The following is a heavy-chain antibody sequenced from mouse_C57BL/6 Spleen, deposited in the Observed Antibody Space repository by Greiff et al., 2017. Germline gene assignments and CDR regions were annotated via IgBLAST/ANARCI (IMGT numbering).Heavy chain of an antibody. Sequence: VQLQQSGAELVKPGASVKLSCKASGYTFTEYTIHWVKQRSGQGLEWIGWFYPGSGSIKYNEKFKDKATLTSDKSSSTVYMELRSLTSEDSAVYFCARHEDRGVGFDYWGQGTTLTVSS. CDR2: FYPGSGSI. D-gene: IGHD1-1*01. CDR1: GYTFTEYT. V-gene: IGHV1-62-2*01. J-gene: IGHJ2*01. CDR3: ARHEDRGVGFDY.